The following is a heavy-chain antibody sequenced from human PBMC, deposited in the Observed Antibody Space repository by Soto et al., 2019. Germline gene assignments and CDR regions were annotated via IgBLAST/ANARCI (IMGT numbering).Heavy chain of an antibody. V-gene: IGHV1-18*01. CDR3: ARDQGAHVVGV. CDR1: GYSFSDYG. Sequence: QVQLVQSGAEVKKPGASVKVSCKASGYSFSDYGIGWVRQAPGQGLEWVGWISVYTGNTNYAQKLQGRVTLTTATSTSTAYMELRSLISDDTAIYYCARDQGAHVVGVWGQGTLVTVSS. CDR2: ISVYTGNT. J-gene: IGHJ4*02. D-gene: IGHD2-15*01.